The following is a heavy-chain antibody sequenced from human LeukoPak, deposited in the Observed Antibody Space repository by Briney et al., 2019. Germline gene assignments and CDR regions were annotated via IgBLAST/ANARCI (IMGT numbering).Heavy chain of an antibody. D-gene: IGHD5-12*01. J-gene: IGHJ4*02. CDR1: GYTFYSYG. CDR3: VRDGRFEYSHFYYFDY. CDR2: ISVYNDNR. V-gene: IGHV1-18*01. Sequence: ASVKVSCKASGYTFYSYGISWVRQAPGQGLEWMAWISVYNDNRRHAQNFQGRVTLTTDKSTSTAYMELRSLKSDDTATYYCVRDGRFEYSHFYYFDYWGQGTQVTVSS.